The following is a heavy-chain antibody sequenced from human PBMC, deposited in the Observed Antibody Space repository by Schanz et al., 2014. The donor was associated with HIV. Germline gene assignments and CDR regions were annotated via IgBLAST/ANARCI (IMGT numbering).Heavy chain of an antibody. Sequence: QVQLQESGPGLVKPSETLSLTCTVTGGSIGNYYWSWVRQTAGKGLEWIGRIHGIGTTTYSPSLASRFTMSVDVSKTHFSLTLSSGTAADTAVYYCARAYCSGGSCFAGYGLDAWGQGTTVIVSS. CDR1: GGSIGNYY. J-gene: IGHJ6*02. D-gene: IGHD2-15*01. V-gene: IGHV4-4*07. CDR2: IHGIGTT. CDR3: ARAYCSGGSCFAGYGLDA.